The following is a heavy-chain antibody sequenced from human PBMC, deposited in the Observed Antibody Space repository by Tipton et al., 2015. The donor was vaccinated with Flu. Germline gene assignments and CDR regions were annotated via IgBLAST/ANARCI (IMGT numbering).Heavy chain of an antibody. V-gene: IGHV1-18*04. J-gene: IGHJ4*02. Sequence: QLVQSGAEVKKPGASVKVSCKASGYTFTSYGISWVRQAPGQGLEWMGWISAYNGNTNYAQKLQGRVTMTTDTSTNTAYMELRSLRSDDTAVYYCARDACLYSSSCPAYYWGQGTLVTVSS. CDR1: GYTFTSYG. D-gene: IGHD6-13*01. CDR2: ISAYNGNT. CDR3: ARDACLYSSSCPAYY.